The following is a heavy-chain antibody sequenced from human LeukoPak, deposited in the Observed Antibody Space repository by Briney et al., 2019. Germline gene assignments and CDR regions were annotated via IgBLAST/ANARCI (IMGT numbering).Heavy chain of an antibody. V-gene: IGHV3-23*01. CDR3: TQVNGGAAIDTKYFQH. Sequence: GWSLRLSCVASGFTFNGYVMRWVRQAPGKGLDWVSGISVSGDIKIYAESVKGRFTISRDNSKNTLYLQMNSLRVEDTAIYYCTQVNGGAAIDTKYFQHWGPGTLVTVSS. D-gene: IGHD6-25*01. J-gene: IGHJ1*01. CDR2: ISVSGDIK. CDR1: GFTFNGYV.